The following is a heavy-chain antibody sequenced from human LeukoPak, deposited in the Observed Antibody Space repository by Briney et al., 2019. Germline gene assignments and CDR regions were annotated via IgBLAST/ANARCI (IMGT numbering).Heavy chain of an antibody. J-gene: IGHJ3*02. CDR2: IYYSGST. V-gene: IGHV4-39*01. Sequence: PSETLSLTCTVSGGSISSSSYYWGWIRQPPGKGLEWIGSIYYSGSTYYNPSLKSRVTISVDTSKNQFSLKLSSVTAADTAVYYCASAEYSSSHAFDIWGQGTMVTVSS. D-gene: IGHD6-6*01. CDR1: GGSISSSSYY. CDR3: ASAEYSSSHAFDI.